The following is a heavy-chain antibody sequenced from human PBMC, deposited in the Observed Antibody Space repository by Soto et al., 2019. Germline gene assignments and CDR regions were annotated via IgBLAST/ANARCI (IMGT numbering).Heavy chain of an antibody. CDR1: GFTFSTFW. CDR2: IRQDGSQK. Sequence: GGSLRLCCAASGFTFSTFWMSWVRQAPGKGLEWVANIRQDGSQKYFVDTVKGRFTISRDNAKNSLYLQMNSLRAEDTAVYYCARWNGCSGASCYYGYWGQGTLVTV. J-gene: IGHJ4*02. CDR3: ARWNGCSGASCYYGY. D-gene: IGHD2-15*01. V-gene: IGHV3-7*01.